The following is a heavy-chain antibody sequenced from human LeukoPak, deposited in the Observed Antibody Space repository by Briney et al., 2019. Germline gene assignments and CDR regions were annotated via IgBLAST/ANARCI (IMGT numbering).Heavy chain of an antibody. CDR3: ARGGHYYDSSGYDFDY. CDR2: IYHSGST. J-gene: IGHJ4*02. D-gene: IGHD3-22*01. CDR1: GYSISSGYY. V-gene: IGHV4-38-2*02. Sequence: SETLSLTCTVSGYSISSGYYWGWIRQPPGKGLEWIGSIYHSGSTYYNPSLKSRVTISVDTSKNQFSLKLSSVTAADTAVYYCARGGHYYDSSGYDFDYWGQGTLVTVSS.